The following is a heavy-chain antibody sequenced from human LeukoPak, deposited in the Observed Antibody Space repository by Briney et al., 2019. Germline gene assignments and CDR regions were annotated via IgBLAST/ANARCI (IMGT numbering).Heavy chain of an antibody. V-gene: IGHV4-59*01. Sequence: SETLSLTCTVSGGSISSYYWSWIRQPPGEGLEWIGYIYYSGSTNYNPSLKSRVTISVDTSKNQFSLKLSSVTAADTAVYYCARGYSSSWYVYSRRFDYWGQGTLVTVSS. J-gene: IGHJ4*02. D-gene: IGHD6-13*01. CDR3: ARGYSSSWYVYSRRFDY. CDR2: IYYSGST. CDR1: GGSISSYY.